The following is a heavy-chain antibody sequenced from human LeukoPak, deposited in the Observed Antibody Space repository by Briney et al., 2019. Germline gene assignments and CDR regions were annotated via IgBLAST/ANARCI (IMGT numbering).Heavy chain of an antibody. V-gene: IGHV3-21*01. CDR2: ISSSSSYI. CDR1: GFTFSSYA. CDR3: ARGGSPGGAFDI. D-gene: IGHD1-14*01. J-gene: IGHJ3*02. Sequence: PGGSLRLSCAASGFTFSSYAMSWVRQAPGKGLEWVSSISSSSSYICYADAVTGRFTISRDNAKNSLYLQMNSLRAEDTAVYYCARGGSPGGAFDIWGQGTMVTVSS.